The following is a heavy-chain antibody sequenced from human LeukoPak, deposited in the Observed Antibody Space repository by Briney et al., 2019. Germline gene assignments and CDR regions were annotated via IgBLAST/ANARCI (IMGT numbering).Heavy chain of an antibody. D-gene: IGHD3-3*01. J-gene: IGHJ6*02. V-gene: IGHV3-9*01. CDR3: AKEIYDFWSGYFRSSGMDV. CDR2: ISWNSGSI. CDR1: GFTFDDYA. Sequence: GGSLRLSCAASGFTFDDYAMHWVRQAPGKGLEGVSGISWNSGSIGYADSVKGRFTISRDNAKNSLYLQMNSLRAEDTALYYCAKEIYDFWSGYFRSSGMDVWGQGTTVTVSS.